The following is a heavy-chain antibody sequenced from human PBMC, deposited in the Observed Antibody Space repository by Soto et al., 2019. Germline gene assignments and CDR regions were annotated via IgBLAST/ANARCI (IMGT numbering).Heavy chain of an antibody. CDR1: GHRFTTFW. CDR2: IDPTDSFT. V-gene: IGHV5-10-1*01. Sequence: GESLKISCKASGHRFTTFWLNWVRQTPGKGLEWLGRIDPTDSFTNYSPPFEGHVTISVDRSISTAYLQWNSLQASDTAIYYCARPASGGSRDAFDVWGQGTTVTVS. CDR3: ARPASGGSRDAFDV. D-gene: IGHD2-15*01. J-gene: IGHJ3*01.